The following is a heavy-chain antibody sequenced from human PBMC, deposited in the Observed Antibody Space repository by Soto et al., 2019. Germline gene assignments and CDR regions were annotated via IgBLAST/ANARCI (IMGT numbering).Heavy chain of an antibody. CDR2: ISGSGGSS. Sequence: PGGSLRLSCAASGFAFSTYAMTWVRQAPGKGLEWVSVISGSGGSSYYAASVKGRFTISRDNSKNTLFLQMSSLRADDSAVYFCARGSKDSYPGSRIFDFWGRGTLVTVSS. J-gene: IGHJ4*02. D-gene: IGHD3-10*01. V-gene: IGHV3-23*01. CDR3: ARGSKDSYPGSRIFDF. CDR1: GFAFSTYA.